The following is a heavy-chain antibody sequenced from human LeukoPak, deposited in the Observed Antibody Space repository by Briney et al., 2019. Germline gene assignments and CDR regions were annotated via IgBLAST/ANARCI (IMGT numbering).Heavy chain of an antibody. V-gene: IGHV5-51*01. CDR3: ARHVSIAAVDY. J-gene: IGHJ4*02. CDR2: IYPGDPDT. D-gene: IGHD6-13*01. CDR1: GYSFTSYW. Sequence: GESLKISCKGSGYSFTSYWIGWVRQMPGKGLEWMGIIYPGDPDTRYSPSFQGQVTISADKSISTAYLRWSSLKASDTAMYYCARHVSIAAVDYWGQGTLVTVSS.